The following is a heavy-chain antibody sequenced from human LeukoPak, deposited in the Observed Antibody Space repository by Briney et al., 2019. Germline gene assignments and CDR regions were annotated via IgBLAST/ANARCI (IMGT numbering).Heavy chain of an antibody. CDR2: FDPEDGET. J-gene: IGHJ4*02. V-gene: IGHV1-24*01. CDR1: GYTLTELS. CDR3: ATVGDYGGYFDY. Sequence: ASVKVSCKVSGYTLTELSMHWVRQAPGKGLEWMGGFDPEDGETIYAQKFQGRVTMTEDTSTDTAYMELSSLRSEDTAVYYCATVGDYGGYFDYWGQGTLVTVSS. D-gene: IGHD4-23*01.